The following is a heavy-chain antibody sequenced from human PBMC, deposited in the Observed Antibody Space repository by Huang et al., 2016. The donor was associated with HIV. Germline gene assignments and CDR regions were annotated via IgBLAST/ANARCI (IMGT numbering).Heavy chain of an antibody. D-gene: IGHD3-22*01. CDR1: GGSFSGYS. Sequence: QVQLQQWGAGLLKPSENLSLTCAVYGGSFSGYSWTWIRQPPGKGLEWIGERHHSGSAKTRPSFKSRVTISVDTTKNQFSLRLSSVNAADTAVYFCARRLDGTYYSDSSQYYALDYWGQGTLVTVSS. CDR3: ARRLDGTYYSDSSQYYALDY. J-gene: IGHJ4*02. V-gene: IGHV4-34*02. CDR2: RHHSGSA.